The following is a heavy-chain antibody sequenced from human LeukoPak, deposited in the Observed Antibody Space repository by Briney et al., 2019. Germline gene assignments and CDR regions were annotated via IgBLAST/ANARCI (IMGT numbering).Heavy chain of an antibody. J-gene: IGHJ5*02. Sequence: PSETLSLTCTVSGGSIRNYFWSWIRQPAGKGLEWIGRIFSNTDTNYNPSLKSRVTMSVDTSKNQFSLKLRSVTAADTAVYYCARDFGGATSNNWFDPWGPGTLVTVSS. CDR3: ARDFGGATSNNWFDP. V-gene: IGHV4-4*07. CDR1: GGSIRNYF. D-gene: IGHD1-26*01. CDR2: IFSNTDT.